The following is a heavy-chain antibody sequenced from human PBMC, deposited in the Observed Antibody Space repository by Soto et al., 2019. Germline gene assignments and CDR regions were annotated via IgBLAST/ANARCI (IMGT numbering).Heavy chain of an antibody. V-gene: IGHV1-3*01. CDR3: ARGVVGSWTDGLFDY. D-gene: IGHD1-1*01. J-gene: IGHJ4*02. CDR1: GYTFTSYA. CDR2: ITAGNANT. Sequence: ASVKVSCKASGYTFTSYAIHWVRQAPGQRLEWMGWITAGNANTAYSQKFQGRLTITGDTSASTAYMELSSLRSEDTAVYYCARGVVGSWTDGLFDYWGQGTLVTV.